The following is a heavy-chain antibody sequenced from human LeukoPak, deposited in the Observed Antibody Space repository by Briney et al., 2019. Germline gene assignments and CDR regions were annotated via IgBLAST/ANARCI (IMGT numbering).Heavy chain of an antibody. CDR1: GYTFTSYG. CDR3: ARVRAGGSDCRGGVDDY. Sequence: ASVKVSCKASGYTFTSYGISWVRQAPGQGLEWMGWISANNGNTNYAQKLQGRVTMTTDTSTSTAYMELRSLRSDDTAVYYCARVRAGGSDCRGGVDDYWGQGTLVTVSS. J-gene: IGHJ4*02. V-gene: IGHV1-18*01. CDR2: ISANNGNT. D-gene: IGHD1-26*01.